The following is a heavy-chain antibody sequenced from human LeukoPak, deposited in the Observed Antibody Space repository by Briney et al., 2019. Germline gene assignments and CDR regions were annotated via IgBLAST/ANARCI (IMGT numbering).Heavy chain of an antibody. CDR3: ARGGYCSSTSCYWWFDP. D-gene: IGHD2-2*01. CDR1: GGSFSDYY. CDR2: IYYSGST. J-gene: IGHJ5*02. Sequence: SETLSLICAVYGGSFSDYYWSWIRQPPGKGLEWIGYIYYSGSTNYNPSLKSRVTISVDTSKNQFSLKLSSVTAADTAVYYCARGGYCSSTSCYWWFDPWGQGTLVTVSS. V-gene: IGHV4-59*01.